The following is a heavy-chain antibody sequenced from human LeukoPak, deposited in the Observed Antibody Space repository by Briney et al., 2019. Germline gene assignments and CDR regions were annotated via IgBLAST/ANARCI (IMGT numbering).Heavy chain of an antibody. D-gene: IGHD2-2*01. CDR2: ISYDGSNK. CDR3: AKVSPGTRAFDI. V-gene: IGHV3-30*18. CDR1: GFTFSNYG. J-gene: IGHJ3*02. Sequence: GRSLRLSCTASGFTFSNYGMHWVHQAPGNGLEWVAVISYDGSNKYYADSVKGRFTVSRDNSKNTLFLQMNSLRAEDTAVYYCAKVSPGTRAFDIWGQGTMVTVSS.